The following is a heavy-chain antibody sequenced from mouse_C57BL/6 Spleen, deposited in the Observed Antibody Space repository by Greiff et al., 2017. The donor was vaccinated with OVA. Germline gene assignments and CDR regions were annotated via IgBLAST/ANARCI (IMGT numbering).Heavy chain of an antibody. V-gene: IGHV5-4*01. CDR2: ISDGGSYT. Sequence: EVMLVESGGGLVKPGGSLKLSCAASGFTFSSYAMSWVRQTPEKRLEWVATISDGGSYTYYPDNVKGRVTISRDNAKNNLYLQMSHLKSEDTAMYYCAREGYDYDEGYFDVWGTGTTVTVSS. D-gene: IGHD2-4*01. CDR3: AREGYDYDEGYFDV. J-gene: IGHJ1*03. CDR1: GFTFSSYA.